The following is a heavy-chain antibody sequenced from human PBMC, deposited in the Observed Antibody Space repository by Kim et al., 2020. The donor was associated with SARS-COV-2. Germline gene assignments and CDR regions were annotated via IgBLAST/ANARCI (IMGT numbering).Heavy chain of an antibody. CDR3: TRVKGFDY. Sequence: GGTTEYAACVKGRFTMSRDDSKSIAYLQMNSLKTEDTAVYYCTRVKGFDYWGQGTLVTVST. CDR2: GGTT. V-gene: IGHV3-49*02. J-gene: IGHJ4*02.